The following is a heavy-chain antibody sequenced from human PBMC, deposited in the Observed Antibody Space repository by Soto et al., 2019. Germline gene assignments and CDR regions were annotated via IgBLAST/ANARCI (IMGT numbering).Heavy chain of an antibody. J-gene: IGHJ4*02. D-gene: IGHD4-17*01. Sequence: GGSLRLSCAASGFTFSNAWMSWVRQAPGKGLEWVGRIKSKTDGGTTDYAAPVKGRFTISRDDSKNTLYLQMNSLKTEDTAVYYCTSPGAFYGDFDYWGQGTLVTVSS. CDR3: TSPGAFYGDFDY. V-gene: IGHV3-15*01. CDR2: IKSKTDGGTT. CDR1: GFTFSNAW.